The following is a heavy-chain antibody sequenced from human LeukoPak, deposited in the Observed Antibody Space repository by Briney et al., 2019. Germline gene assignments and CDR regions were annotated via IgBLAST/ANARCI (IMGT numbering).Heavy chain of an antibody. CDR2: IYYSGST. CDR3: ARHRGSGYPYFDY. CDR1: GGSINNYY. V-gene: IGHV4-59*01. J-gene: IGHJ4*02. D-gene: IGHD3-22*01. Sequence: SETLSLTCTVSGGSINNYYWSWIRQPPGKGLEWIGYIYYSGSTNYNPSLKSRVTISVDTSKNQFSLKLSSLTAADTAVYYCARHRGSGYPYFDYWGQGALVTVSS.